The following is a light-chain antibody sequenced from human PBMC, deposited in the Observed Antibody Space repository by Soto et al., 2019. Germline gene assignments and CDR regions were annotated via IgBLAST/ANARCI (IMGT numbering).Light chain of an antibody. CDR2: AAY. CDR3: HQLNRYPT. V-gene: IGKV1-9*01. Sequence: IQVTQSPSSLSASVGDRITITCRASQGMSTYLAWYQQKPGKAPTLLIYAAYTLQSGVPSRFSGGGSGTDFTLPISSLQPEDFATYYCHQLNRYPTFGGGTKVEIK. J-gene: IGKJ4*01. CDR1: QGMSTY.